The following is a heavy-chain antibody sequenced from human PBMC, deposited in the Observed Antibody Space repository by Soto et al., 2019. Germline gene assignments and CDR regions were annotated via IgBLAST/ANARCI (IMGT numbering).Heavy chain of an antibody. CDR3: ASNGDFWSGYYSH. Sequence: PGGSLRLSCAASGFTFSSYWMSWVRQAPGKGLEWVANIKQDGSEKYYVDSVKGRFTISRDNAKNSLYLQMNSLRAEDTAVYYCASNGDFWSGYYSHWGQGTLVTVSS. D-gene: IGHD3-3*01. V-gene: IGHV3-7*05. CDR2: IKQDGSEK. CDR1: GFTFSSYW. J-gene: IGHJ4*02.